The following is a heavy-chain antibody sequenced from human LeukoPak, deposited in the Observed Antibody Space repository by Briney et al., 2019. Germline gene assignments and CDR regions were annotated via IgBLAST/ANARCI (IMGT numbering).Heavy chain of an antibody. Sequence: SETLSLTCTVSGASISGSGYYWGWIRQPPGKGLEWIGSIYSSGSTYYNASLQSRVTISIETSKNQISLRLNSVTAADTAVYYCASFGPSGRIVGAPDDAFDIWGQGTMVTVSS. V-gene: IGHV4-39*01. CDR2: IYSSGST. CDR3: ASFGPSGRIVGAPDDAFDI. D-gene: IGHD1-26*01. CDR1: GASISGSGYY. J-gene: IGHJ3*02.